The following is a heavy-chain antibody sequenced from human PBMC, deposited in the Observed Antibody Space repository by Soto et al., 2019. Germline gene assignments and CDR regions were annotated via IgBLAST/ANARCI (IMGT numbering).Heavy chain of an antibody. Sequence: SETLSLTCNVSGGSLTSTTYFWGWVRQPPGKGLEWIGRIFYSGNSYYNPSLKSRVTISVDTSKNQFSLRLRSVAAADAAGYFCAGGDVVGHIRDIGGQGPTVTVSS. V-gene: IGHV4-39*01. CDR2: IFYSGNS. J-gene: IGHJ6*02. D-gene: IGHD3-16*01. CDR3: AGGDVVGHIRDI. CDR1: GGSLTSTTYF.